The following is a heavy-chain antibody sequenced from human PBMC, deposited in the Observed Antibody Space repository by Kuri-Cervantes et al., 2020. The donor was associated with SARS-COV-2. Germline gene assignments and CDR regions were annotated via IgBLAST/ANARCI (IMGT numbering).Heavy chain of an antibody. D-gene: IGHD3-16*01. CDR3: ARGLTVVVPSPVLGLGPHYYYYDMDV. CDR1: GRSFNNYY. V-gene: IGHV4-34*01. CDR2: INHSGGT. Sequence: ESLKISCAVYGRSFNNYYWSWIRQPPGKGLEWIGEINHSGGTNHNPSLKSRVAVSLDTSKNQFSLRLRSVTAADTARYYCARGLTVVVPSPVLGLGPHYYYYDMDVWGQGTTVTVSS. J-gene: IGHJ6*02.